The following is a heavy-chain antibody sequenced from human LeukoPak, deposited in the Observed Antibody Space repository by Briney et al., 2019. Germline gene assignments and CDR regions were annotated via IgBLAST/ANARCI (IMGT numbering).Heavy chain of an antibody. D-gene: IGHD6-6*01. J-gene: IGHJ5*02. CDR2: IYYSGST. V-gene: IGHV4-39*07. Sequence: SETLSLTCTVSGGSISSSSYYWGWIRQPPGKGLEWIGSIYYSGSTYYNPSLKSRVTISVDTSKNQFSLKLSSVTAADTAVYYCARAGEQIVLGWFDPWGQGTLVTVSS. CDR3: ARAGEQIVLGWFDP. CDR1: GGSISSSSYY.